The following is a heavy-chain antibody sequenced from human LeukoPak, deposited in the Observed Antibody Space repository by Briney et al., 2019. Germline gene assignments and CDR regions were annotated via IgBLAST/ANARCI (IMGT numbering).Heavy chain of an antibody. CDR2: MNPNSGNT. CDR3: ARAKIWFGELSIDP. CDR1: GYTFTSYE. D-gene: IGHD3-10*01. Sequence: GASVKVSCKASGYTFTSYEINWVRQATGQGLEWMGWMNPNSGNTGYAQKFQGRVTMTRNTSISTAYMELSSLRSEDTAVYYCARAKIWFGELSIDPWGQGTLVTVSS. V-gene: IGHV1-8*01. J-gene: IGHJ5*02.